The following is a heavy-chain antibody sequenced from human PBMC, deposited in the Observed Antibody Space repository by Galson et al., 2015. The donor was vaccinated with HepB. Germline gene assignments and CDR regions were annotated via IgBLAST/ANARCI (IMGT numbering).Heavy chain of an antibody. CDR2: IKSKTDGGTT. Sequence: SLRLSCAASGFSFSNYWMTWVRQAPGKGLEWVGRIKSKTDGGTTDYAAPVKGRFTISRDDSKNTLYLQMNSLKTEDTAVYYCTTDVDSGSYFGYYFDYWGQGTLVTVSS. CDR3: TTDVDSGSYFGYYFDY. CDR1: GFSFSNYW. J-gene: IGHJ4*02. V-gene: IGHV3-15*01. D-gene: IGHD1-26*01.